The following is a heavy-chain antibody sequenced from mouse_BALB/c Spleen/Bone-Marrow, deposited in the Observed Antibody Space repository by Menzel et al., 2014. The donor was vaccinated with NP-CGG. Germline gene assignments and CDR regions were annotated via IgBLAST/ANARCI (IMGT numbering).Heavy chain of an antibody. Sequence: DVKLQESGPSLVKPSQTLSLTCSVTGDSITSGYWNWIRKFPGNKLEYMGYISHSGSTYYNPSLKSRISITRDTSKNQYYLQLNSVTTEDTATYYCARAGYRYDVGYAMDYWGQGTSVTVSS. CDR3: ARAGYRYDVGYAMDY. CDR1: GDSITSGY. J-gene: IGHJ4*01. V-gene: IGHV3-8*02. D-gene: IGHD2-14*01. CDR2: ISHSGST.